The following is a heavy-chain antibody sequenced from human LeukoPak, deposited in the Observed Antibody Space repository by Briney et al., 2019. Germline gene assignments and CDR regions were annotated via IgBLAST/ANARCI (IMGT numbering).Heavy chain of an antibody. CDR2: INTNSGGT. CDR1: GYTFTVYY. Sequence: ASVKLSCKASGYTFTVYYMRWVRQAPGQGLEWMGWINTNSGGTNYGQKFQGRVTMTRDTFISTAYMELSRLRSDDTAVYYCARRLVHPGAFDVWGQGTMVTVSS. CDR3: ARRLVHPGAFDV. D-gene: IGHD1-1*01. J-gene: IGHJ3*01. V-gene: IGHV1-2*02.